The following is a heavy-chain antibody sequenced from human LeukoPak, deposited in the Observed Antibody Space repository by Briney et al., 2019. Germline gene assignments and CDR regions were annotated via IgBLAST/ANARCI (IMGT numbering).Heavy chain of an antibody. CDR1: GYTFNSYY. V-gene: IGHV1-46*02. CDR3: ARSQYYGMDV. CDR2: INPTGGST. J-gene: IGHJ6*02. Sequence: ASVKVSCKASGYTFNSYYMHWVRQAPGQGLEWMGMINPTGGSTSNAQKFQGRVTMTRDTSTSTVYMELSSLRSEDTAVYYCARSQYYGMDVWGQGTTVTVSS.